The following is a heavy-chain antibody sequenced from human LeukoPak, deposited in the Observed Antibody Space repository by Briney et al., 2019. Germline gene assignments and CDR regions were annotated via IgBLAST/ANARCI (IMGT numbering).Heavy chain of an antibody. CDR3: ARGRMTNGYFDY. V-gene: IGHV4-59*12. CDR2: INYSGNT. CDR1: GGSISNYY. Sequence: PSETLSLTCTVSGGSISNYYWSWIRQPPGKGLEWIGYINYSGNTNYNPSLKSRATISVDTSKNQFSLKLSSVTAADTAVYYCARGRMTNGYFDYWGQGTLVTVSS. J-gene: IGHJ4*02. D-gene: IGHD4-17*01.